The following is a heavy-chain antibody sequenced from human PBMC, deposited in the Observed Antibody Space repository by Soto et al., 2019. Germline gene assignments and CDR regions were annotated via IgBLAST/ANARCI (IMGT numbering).Heavy chain of an antibody. V-gene: IGHV3-33*01. CDR3: AGSPPGVAGRYYFDY. CDR2: IWYDGSNK. CDR1: GFAFSNYG. J-gene: IGHJ4*02. D-gene: IGHD6-6*01. Sequence: QVQLVESGGGVVQPGRFLRLSCATSGFAFSNYGMHWVRQAPGRGLEWVALIWYDGSNKYYADSVKGRFTISRDNSKNTLYLQVNSLRAEDTAVYYCAGSPPGVAGRYYFDYWGQGTLVTVSS.